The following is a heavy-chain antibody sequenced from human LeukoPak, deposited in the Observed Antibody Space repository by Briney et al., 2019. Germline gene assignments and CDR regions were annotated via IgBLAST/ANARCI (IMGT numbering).Heavy chain of an antibody. J-gene: IGHJ4*02. CDR2: IYPGDSEI. CDR3: VRSRGYSYGYSYYFDY. D-gene: IGHD5-18*01. V-gene: IGHV5-51*01. Sequence: GESLKISCQGSGSSFTTNWIGWVRQMPGKGLEWMGLIYPGDSEIRYSPSFQGQVTISADKSITTAYLQWSSLKASDTAMYYCVRSRGYSYGYSYYFDYWGQGTLVTVSS. CDR1: GSSFTTNW.